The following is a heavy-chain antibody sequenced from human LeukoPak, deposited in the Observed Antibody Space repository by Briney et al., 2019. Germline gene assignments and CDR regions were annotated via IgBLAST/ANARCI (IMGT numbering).Heavy chain of an antibody. CDR1: GGSISSSSYY. V-gene: IGHV4-39*01. CDR3: ARVSGYEYYFDY. Sequence: SETLSLTCTVSGGSISSSSYYWGWIRQPPGKGLEWIGSIYYSGSTYYNPSLKSRVTISVDTSKNQFSLKLSSVTAADTAVYYCARVSGYEYYFDYWGQGTLVTVTS. J-gene: IGHJ4*02. D-gene: IGHD5-12*01. CDR2: IYYSGST.